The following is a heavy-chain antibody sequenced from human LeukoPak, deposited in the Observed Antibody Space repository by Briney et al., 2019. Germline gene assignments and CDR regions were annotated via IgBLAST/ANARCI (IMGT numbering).Heavy chain of an antibody. CDR3: ALLLEWLPMPAFFDY. J-gene: IGHJ4*02. CDR2: IWSDGTNK. D-gene: IGHD3-3*01. CDR1: GFSFVSYA. Sequence: GGSLRLSCAASGFSFVSYAMHWVRQTPGKGLEWVALIWSDGTNKYYGDSVKGRFTISRDNSKNTLYLQMNSLRAEDTAVYYCALLLEWLPMPAFFDYWGQGTLVTVSS. V-gene: IGHV3-33*01.